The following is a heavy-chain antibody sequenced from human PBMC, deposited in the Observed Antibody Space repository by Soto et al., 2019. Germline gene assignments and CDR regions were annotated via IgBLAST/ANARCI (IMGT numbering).Heavy chain of an antibody. CDR2: ISSSSSSI. Sequence: GGSLRLSCAASGFTFSSYSMNWVRQAPGKGLEWVSYISSSSSSIYYADSVKGRFTISRDNAENSLHLQMNTLRAEDTAVYYCARVSYCSSTSCYLFDYWGQGTLVTVSS. D-gene: IGHD2-2*01. CDR1: GFTFSSYS. CDR3: ARVSYCSSTSCYLFDY. V-gene: IGHV3-48*01. J-gene: IGHJ4*02.